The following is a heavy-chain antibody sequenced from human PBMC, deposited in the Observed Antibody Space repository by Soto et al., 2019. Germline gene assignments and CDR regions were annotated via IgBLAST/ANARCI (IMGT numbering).Heavy chain of an antibody. CDR3: AKARKDIVVVVAATPLCY. V-gene: IGHV3-23*01. CDR2: ISGSGGST. J-gene: IGHJ4*02. Sequence: GGSLRLSCAASGFTFSSYAMSWVRQAPGKRLEWVSAISGSGGSTYYADSVKGRFTISRDNSKNTLYLQMNSLRAEDTAVYYCAKARKDIVVVVAATPLCYWGQGTLVTVSS. D-gene: IGHD2-15*01. CDR1: GFTFSSYA.